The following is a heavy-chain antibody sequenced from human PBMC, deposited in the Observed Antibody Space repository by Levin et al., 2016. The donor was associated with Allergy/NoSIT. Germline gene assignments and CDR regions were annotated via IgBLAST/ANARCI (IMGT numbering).Heavy chain of an antibody. Sequence: WVRQAPGQGLEWMGWISAYNGNTNYAQKLQGRVTMTTDTSTSTAYMELRSLRSDDTAVYYCARAAYYYGSGSYQDYWGQGTLVTVSS. V-gene: IGHV1-18*01. CDR2: ISAYNGNT. CDR3: ARAAYYYGSGSYQDY. D-gene: IGHD3-10*01. J-gene: IGHJ4*02.